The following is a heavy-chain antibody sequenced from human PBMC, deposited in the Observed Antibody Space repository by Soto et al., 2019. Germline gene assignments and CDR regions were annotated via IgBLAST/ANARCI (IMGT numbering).Heavy chain of an antibody. Sequence: SLTCAVSGYSISSGFYWGWIRQPPGKGLEWIVGNIYHSGSTYYNPSLKSRVTISVDTSKNQFSLKLSSVTAADTAVYYCARSRVYYFETSGSHQVALGYWGQGSLVTVS. CDR3: ARSRVYYFETSGSHQVALGY. CDR1: GYSISSGFY. D-gene: IGHD3-9*01. V-gene: IGHV4-38-2*01. J-gene: IGHJ4*02. CDR2: IYHSGST.